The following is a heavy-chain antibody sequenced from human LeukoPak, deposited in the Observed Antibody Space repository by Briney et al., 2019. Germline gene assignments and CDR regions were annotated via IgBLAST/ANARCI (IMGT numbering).Heavy chain of an antibody. J-gene: IGHJ4*02. D-gene: IGHD3-10*01. CDR2: IKSKTDGGTT. Sequence: PGGSLRLSCADSGFTFSNAWMSWVRQAPGRGLGWVGGIKSKTDGGTTDYAARVKGRFTISRDDSKNTLYLQMNSLKTEDTAVYYCTTEGFVWFGELGMDGYWGQGTLVTVSS. V-gene: IGHV3-15*01. CDR3: TTEGFVWFGELGMDGY. CDR1: GFTFSNAW.